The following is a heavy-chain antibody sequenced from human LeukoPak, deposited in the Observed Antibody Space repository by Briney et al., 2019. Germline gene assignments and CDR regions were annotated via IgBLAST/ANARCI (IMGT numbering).Heavy chain of an antibody. CDR2: IYYSGST. CDR1: GGSISSYY. J-gene: IGHJ4*02. D-gene: IGHD3-16*01. V-gene: IGHV4-59*01. Sequence: SETLSLTCTVSGGSISSYYWSWIRQPPGKGLEWIGYIYYSGSTNYNPSLKSRVTISVDTSKNQFSLKLSSVTAADTAVYYCARGPFGGVPFDYWGQGTLVTVSS. CDR3: ARGPFGGVPFDY.